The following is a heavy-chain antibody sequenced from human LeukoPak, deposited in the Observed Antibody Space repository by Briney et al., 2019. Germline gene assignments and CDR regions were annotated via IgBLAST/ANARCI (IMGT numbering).Heavy chain of an antibody. CDR3: ARDRGRCFDY. CDR2: MNPNNGAT. J-gene: IGHJ4*02. Sequence: ASVKVSCKASGYTFTDYYIHWVRQAPGQGLEWMGWMNPNNGATNFAQRFQGRVTMTRDMSMNTAYMELRRLRSDDTAVYFCARDRGRCFDYWGQGTLVTVSS. D-gene: IGHD6-25*01. CDR1: GYTFTDYY. V-gene: IGHV1-2*02.